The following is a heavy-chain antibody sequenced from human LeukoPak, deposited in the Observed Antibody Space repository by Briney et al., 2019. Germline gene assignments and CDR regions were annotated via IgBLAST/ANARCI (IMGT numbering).Heavy chain of an antibody. D-gene: IGHD3-10*01. CDR2: ITYDGYCK. CDR1: GFTFSSYG. CDR3: AKDRSAVVRASPMDS. J-gene: IGHJ4*02. V-gene: IGHV3-30*18. Sequence: GGSLRPSCEASGFTFSSYGMHWVRQAPGRGLEWVALITYDGYCKYYADSVEGRFTISSDNSKNTLYLHMNNLRPEDTAVYYCAKDRSAVVRASPMDSWGQGTLVIVSS.